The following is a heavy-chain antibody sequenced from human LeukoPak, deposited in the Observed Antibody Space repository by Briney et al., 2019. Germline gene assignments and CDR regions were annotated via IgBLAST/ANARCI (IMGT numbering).Heavy chain of an antibody. Sequence: GGSLRLSCAASGFTFSDYYMSWIRQAPGKGLEWVSYISSSGSTIYYADSVKGRFTISRDNAKNSLYLLMNSLRAEDTAVYYCARDAVAGLSPFDYWGQGTLVTVSS. V-gene: IGHV3-11*01. CDR3: ARDAVAGLSPFDY. J-gene: IGHJ4*02. CDR1: GFTFSDYY. CDR2: ISSSGSTI. D-gene: IGHD2-15*01.